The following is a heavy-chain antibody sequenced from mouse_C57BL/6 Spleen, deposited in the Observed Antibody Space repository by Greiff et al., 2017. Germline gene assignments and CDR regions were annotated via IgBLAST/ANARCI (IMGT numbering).Heavy chain of an antibody. CDR2: IDPETGGT. D-gene: IGHD2-2*01. CDR1: GYTFTDYE. Sequence: VQLQQSGAELVRPGASVTLSCKASGYTFTDYEMHWVKQTPVHGLEWIGAIDPETGGTAYNQKFKGKAILTADKSSSTAYMELRSLTSEDSAVYYCTPMVTTDYWGQGTSGTVSS. J-gene: IGHJ4*01. V-gene: IGHV1-15*01. CDR3: TPMVTTDY.